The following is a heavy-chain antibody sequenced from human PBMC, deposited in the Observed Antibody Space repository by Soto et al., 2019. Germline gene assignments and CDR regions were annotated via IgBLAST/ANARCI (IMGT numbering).Heavy chain of an antibody. Sequence: KPSETLSLTCAVYGGSFSDYYWTWVRQAPGRGLEWIGEINHSGSTYYNPSLKSRVTISVDTSKNQFSLKLSSVTAADTAVYYCARGVVRRVIIQYTSFFDYWGQGNPVTVSS. CDR1: GGSFSDYY. D-gene: IGHD3-10*01. CDR2: INHSGST. V-gene: IGHV4-34*01. CDR3: ARGVVRRVIIQYTSFFDY. J-gene: IGHJ4*02.